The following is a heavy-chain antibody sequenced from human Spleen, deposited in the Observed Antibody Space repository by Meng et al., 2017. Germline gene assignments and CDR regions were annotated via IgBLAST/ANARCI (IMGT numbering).Heavy chain of an antibody. CDR3: ARATAAPAVGAFDI. CDR1: GYTFTSYG. Sequence: SVKVSCKASGYTFTSYGISWVRQAPGQGLEWMGGIISFYGSANYAQKFQGRVTITADESTSTAYMELSSLRSEDTAVYYCARATAAPAVGAFDIWGQGTMVTVSS. CDR2: IISFYGSA. D-gene: IGHD6-13*01. V-gene: IGHV1-69*13. J-gene: IGHJ3*02.